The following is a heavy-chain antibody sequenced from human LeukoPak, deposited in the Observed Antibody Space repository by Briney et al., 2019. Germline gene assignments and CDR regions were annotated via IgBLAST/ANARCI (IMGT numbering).Heavy chain of an antibody. Sequence: SETLSLTCTVSGGSISSYYWSWIRQPPGKGLEWIGYIYYSGSTNYNPSLKSRVTISVDTSKNQLSLKLSSVTAADTAVYYCARDAIAAAGRDLAFDIWGQGTMVTVSS. V-gene: IGHV4-59*01. D-gene: IGHD6-13*01. CDR2: IYYSGST. CDR1: GGSISSYY. J-gene: IGHJ3*02. CDR3: ARDAIAAAGRDLAFDI.